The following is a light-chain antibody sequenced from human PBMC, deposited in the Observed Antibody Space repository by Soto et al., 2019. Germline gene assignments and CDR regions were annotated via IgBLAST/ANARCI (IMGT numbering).Light chain of an antibody. Sequence: DIVMTQSPGSLAVSLGERATINCRSSQSVLYSSNNKDSIAWYQQKPGQPPRLLIYWASTRESGVPDRFSGSGSGTDFTRTIRSLQAENVAGYYCQQYYNLLTFGGGTQVEIK. CDR2: WAS. J-gene: IGKJ4*01. V-gene: IGKV4-1*01. CDR3: QQYYNLLT. CDR1: QSVLYSSNNKDS.